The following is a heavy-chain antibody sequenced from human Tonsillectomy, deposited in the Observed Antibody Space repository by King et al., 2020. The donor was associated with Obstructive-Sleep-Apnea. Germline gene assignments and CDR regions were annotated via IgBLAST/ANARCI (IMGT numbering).Heavy chain of an antibody. D-gene: IGHD3-10*01. J-gene: IGHJ6*02. CDR1: GGSISSSSYY. CDR2: IYYSGCT. CDR3: ARVAVYGSGGYYYYYGMDV. V-gene: IGHV4-39*01. Sequence: QLQESGPGLVKPSETLSLTCTVSGGSISSSSYYWGWIRQPPGKGLEWIGSIYYSGCTYYNPSLKSRVTISVDTSKNQFSLKLSSVTAADTAVYYCARVAVYGSGGYYYYYGMDVWGQGTTVTVSS.